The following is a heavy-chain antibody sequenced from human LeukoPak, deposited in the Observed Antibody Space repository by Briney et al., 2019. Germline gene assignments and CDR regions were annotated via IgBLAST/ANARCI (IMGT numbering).Heavy chain of an antibody. CDR2: VHLSGRT. CDR3: AREGGPYRPLDY. Sequence: SETLSLTCGVSGGSISTTNWWTWVRQPPGEGLEWVGEVHLSGRTHYNPSLESRVTMSVDMSENHISLRLTSVTAADTAVYYCAREGGPYRPLDYSGQGTLVTVSS. CDR1: GGSISTTNW. J-gene: IGHJ4*02. V-gene: IGHV4-4*02.